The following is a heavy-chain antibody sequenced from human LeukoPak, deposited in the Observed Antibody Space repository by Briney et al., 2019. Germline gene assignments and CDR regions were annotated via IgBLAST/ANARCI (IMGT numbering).Heavy chain of an antibody. V-gene: IGHV3-11*06. CDR3: ARGGGEDTAMVTPDY. J-gene: IGHJ4*02. CDR1: RFTFSDYY. D-gene: IGHD5-18*01. Sequence: GGSLRLSCAASRFTFSDYYMTWIRQAPEKGLEWVSYISGSSSYTNFADSVKGRFTISRDNAKNSLYLQMNSLRAEDTAVYYCARGGGEDTAMVTPDYWGQGTLVTVSS. CDR2: ISGSSSYT.